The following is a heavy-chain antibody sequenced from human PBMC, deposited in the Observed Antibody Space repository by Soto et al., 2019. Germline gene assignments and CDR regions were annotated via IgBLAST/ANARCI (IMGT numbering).Heavy chain of an antibody. CDR3: ATGIVGATIGYYYYGMDV. CDR1: GYSFTSYW. J-gene: IGHJ6*02. D-gene: IGHD1-26*01. Sequence: LGESLKISCKGSGYSFTSYWIGWVRQMPGKGLEWMGIIYPGDSDTRYSPSFQGQVTISADKSISTAYLQWSSLKASDTAMYYCATGIVGATIGYYYYGMDVWGQGTAVTVSS. CDR2: IYPGDSDT. V-gene: IGHV5-51*01.